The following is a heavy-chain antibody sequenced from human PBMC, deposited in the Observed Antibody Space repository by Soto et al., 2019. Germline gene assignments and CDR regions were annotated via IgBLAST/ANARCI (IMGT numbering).Heavy chain of an antibody. V-gene: IGHV1-69*13. CDR1: GGTFSSYA. CDR2: IIPIFGTA. Sequence: GASVKVSCKASGGTFSSYAISWVRQAPGQGLEWMGGIIPIFGTANYAQKFQGRVTITADESTSTAYMELSSLRSEDTAVYYCARTGSTRDCSSTSCYAFPRYYYYYGMDVWGQGTTVTVS. D-gene: IGHD2-2*01. CDR3: ARTGSTRDCSSTSCYAFPRYYYYYGMDV. J-gene: IGHJ6*02.